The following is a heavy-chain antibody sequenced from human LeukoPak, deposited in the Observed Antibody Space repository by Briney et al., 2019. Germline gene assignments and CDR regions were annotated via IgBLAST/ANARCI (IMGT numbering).Heavy chain of an antibody. CDR3: ARHAVVVPAANLMDV. V-gene: IGHV4-39*01. CDR1: GGSVSSSSYY. CDR2: IYYSGST. D-gene: IGHD2-2*01. Sequence: KPSETLSLTCTVSGGSVSSSSYYWGWIRQPPGKGLEWIGSIYYSGSTYYNPSLKSRVTISVDTSKNQFSLKLSSVTAADTAVYYCARHAVVVPAANLMDVWGKGTTVTVSS. J-gene: IGHJ6*03.